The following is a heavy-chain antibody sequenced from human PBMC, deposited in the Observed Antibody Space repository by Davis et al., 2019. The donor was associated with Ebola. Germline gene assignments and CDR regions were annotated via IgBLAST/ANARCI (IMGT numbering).Heavy chain of an antibody. D-gene: IGHD2-21*02. CDR3: ARVDIVVVTAIRS. Sequence: SLKISCAASGFTFDDYAMHWVRQAPGKGLEWVSGISWNSGSIGYADSVKGRFTISRDNAKNSLYLQMNSLRDEDTAVYYCARVDIVVVTAIRSWGQGTLVTVSS. CDR2: ISWNSGSI. V-gene: IGHV3-9*01. CDR1: GFTFDDYA. J-gene: IGHJ5*02.